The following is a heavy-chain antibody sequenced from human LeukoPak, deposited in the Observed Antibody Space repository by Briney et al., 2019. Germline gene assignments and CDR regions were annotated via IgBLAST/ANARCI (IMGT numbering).Heavy chain of an antibody. CDR1: GFTFSSYA. D-gene: IGHD3-22*01. Sequence: PGGSLRLSCAASGFTFSSYAMSWVRQAPGKGLEWVSAISGSGGSTYYADSVKGRFTISRDNSKNTLYLQMNSLRAEDTAVYYCAKAALFSYYDLPRRDAFPRYAFDIWGQGTMVTVSS. CDR2: ISGSGGST. J-gene: IGHJ3*02. CDR3: AKAALFSYYDLPRRDAFPRYAFDI. V-gene: IGHV3-23*01.